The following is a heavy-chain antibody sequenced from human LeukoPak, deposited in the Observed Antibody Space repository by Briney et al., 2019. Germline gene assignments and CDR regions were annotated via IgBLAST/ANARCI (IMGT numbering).Heavy chain of an antibody. J-gene: IGHJ3*02. CDR1: GFTFSSYA. CDR3: AGGDSSSSGAFDI. CDR2: ISSNGGST. V-gene: IGHV3-64*01. D-gene: IGHD6-6*01. Sequence: PGGSLRLSCAASGFTFSSYAMHWVRQAPGKGLEYVSAISSNGGSTYYANSVKGRFTISRDNSKNTLYLQMGSLRAEDMAVYYCAGGDSSSSGAFDIWGQGTMVTVSS.